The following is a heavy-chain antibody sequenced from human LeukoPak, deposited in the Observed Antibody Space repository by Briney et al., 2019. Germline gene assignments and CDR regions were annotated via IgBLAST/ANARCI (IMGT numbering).Heavy chain of an antibody. CDR1: GYTFTGYY. CDR3: ARDPRITIFGVAGSAAFDI. Sequence: ASVKVSCKASGYTFTGYYMHWARQAPGQGFEWMGWINPNSGGTNYAQKFQGRVTMTRDTSISTAYMELSRLRSDDTAVYYCARDPRITIFGVAGSAAFDIWGQGTMVTVSS. V-gene: IGHV1-2*02. CDR2: INPNSGGT. J-gene: IGHJ3*02. D-gene: IGHD3-3*01.